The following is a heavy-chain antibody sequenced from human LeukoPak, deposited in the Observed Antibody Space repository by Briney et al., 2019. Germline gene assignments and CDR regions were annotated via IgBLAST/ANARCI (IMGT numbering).Heavy chain of an antibody. CDR3: ARNFHPGNWDY. J-gene: IGHJ4*02. Sequence: ASVKFSCKASGYTFSKYSINWVRQAPGQGLEWMGWISGYNGKTNYAQKLQDRVTMTTDTSTSTAYMELRSLRSDDTAVYYCARNFHPGNWDYWGQGTLVTVSS. CDR2: ISGYNGKT. CDR1: GYTFSKYS. V-gene: IGHV1-18*01. D-gene: IGHD1-14*01.